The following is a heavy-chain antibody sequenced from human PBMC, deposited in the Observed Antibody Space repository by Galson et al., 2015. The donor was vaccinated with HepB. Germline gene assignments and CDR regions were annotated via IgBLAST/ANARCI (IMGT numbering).Heavy chain of an antibody. CDR2: IWYDGSNK. J-gene: IGHJ4*02. Sequence: SLRLSCAASGFTFSSYGMHWVRQAPGEGLEWVAVIWYDGSNKYYADSVKGRFTISRDNSKNTLYLQMNSLRAEDTAVYYCARDGHPTGELGYWGQGTLVTVSS. CDR3: ARDGHPTGELGY. CDR1: GFTFSSYG. D-gene: IGHD3-16*01. V-gene: IGHV3-33*01.